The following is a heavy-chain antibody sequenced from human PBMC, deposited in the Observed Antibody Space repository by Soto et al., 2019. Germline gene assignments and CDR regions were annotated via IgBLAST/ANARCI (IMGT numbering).Heavy chain of an antibody. V-gene: IGHV3-30*18. CDR3: AKDLRQGASGATVYGMDV. D-gene: IGHD5-12*01. CDR2: VSHDGRKT. CDR1: GFTFTNNG. Sequence: QVQLVESGGGDVQPGTSLRLSCVASGFTFTNNGMHWVRQAPGKGLEWVALVSHDGRKTFYADSVKGRLTIYRDNSKSTVYLHMNNLRPEATAVYQCAKDLRQGASGATVYGMDVWGQGTKVTVSS. J-gene: IGHJ6*02.